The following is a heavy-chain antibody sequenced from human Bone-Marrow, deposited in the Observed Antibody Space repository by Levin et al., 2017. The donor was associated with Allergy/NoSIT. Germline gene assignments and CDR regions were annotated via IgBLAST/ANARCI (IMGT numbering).Heavy chain of an antibody. CDR1: GGSVTSGDYY. CDR3: ARVSAAGGTRLFDY. D-gene: IGHD6-13*01. CDR2: IHSSGST. Sequence: SETLSLTCSVSGGSVTSGDYYWSWIRKPPGKGLEWIGFIHSSGSTNYIPSLKSRVTMSHDTSKNQLSLSLTSVTAADTAIYYCARVSAAGGTRLFDYWCQGTLVTVSS. J-gene: IGHJ4*02. V-gene: IGHV4-61*08.